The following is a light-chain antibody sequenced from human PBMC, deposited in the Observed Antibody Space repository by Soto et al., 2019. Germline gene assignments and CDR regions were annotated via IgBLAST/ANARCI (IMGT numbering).Light chain of an antibody. J-gene: IGKJ1*01. CDR2: GAS. CDR3: QQYGSSPWT. CDR1: QSVSSSY. Sequence: EIVWTQSPGTLSLSPGERATLSCRASQSVSSSYLAWYQQKPGQAPRLLLYGASSRDTGIPDRFSGSGSGPDFTLTFSRLETEDFAVYYCQQYGSSPWTFGQGTKVDIK. V-gene: IGKV3-20*01.